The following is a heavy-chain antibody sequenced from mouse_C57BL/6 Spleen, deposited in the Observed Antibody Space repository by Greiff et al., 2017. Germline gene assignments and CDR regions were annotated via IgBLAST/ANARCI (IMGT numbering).Heavy chain of an antibody. V-gene: IGHV5-4*01. D-gene: IGHD2-1*01. Sequence: EVKVVESGGGLVKPGGSLKLSCAASGFTFSSYAMSWVRQTPEKRLEWVATISAGSSYTYYPDNVKGRFTISRDNAKNNLYMQMSHLKSEDTAMYYCARDGNGFYAMDYWGQGTSVTGSS. J-gene: IGHJ4*01. CDR2: ISAGSSYT. CDR1: GFTFSSYA. CDR3: ARDGNGFYAMDY.